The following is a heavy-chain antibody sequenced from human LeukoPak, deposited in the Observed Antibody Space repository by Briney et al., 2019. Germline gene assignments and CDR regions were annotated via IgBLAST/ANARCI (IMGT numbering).Heavy chain of an antibody. CDR3: ARRRIYYHFDY. CDR1: TGSIGSYY. J-gene: IGHJ4*02. V-gene: IGHV4-59*08. CDR2: IFHSAST. Sequence: IPSETLSLTCTVSTGSIGSYYWTWIRQPPGKGLEWIGYIFHSASTKYNPSLKSRVTISVDTSKNQFSLKLTSITAADTAVYYCARRRIYYHFDYWGQGTLVTVSS. D-gene: IGHD3-22*01.